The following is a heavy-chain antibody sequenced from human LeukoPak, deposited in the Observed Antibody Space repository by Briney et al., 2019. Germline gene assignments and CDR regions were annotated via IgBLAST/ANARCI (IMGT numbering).Heavy chain of an antibody. CDR1: GYSFTSYW. Sequence: GESLRISCQASGYSFTSYWIFWVRQMPGKGLEWMGRIDPTDSYTYYSPSFQGHVTISADKSISTAYLQWSSLKPSDTAMYYCARPLDSSAYYPDYWGQGTLVTVSS. J-gene: IGHJ4*02. CDR3: ARPLDSSAYYPDY. CDR2: IDPTDSYT. D-gene: IGHD3-22*01. V-gene: IGHV5-10-1*01.